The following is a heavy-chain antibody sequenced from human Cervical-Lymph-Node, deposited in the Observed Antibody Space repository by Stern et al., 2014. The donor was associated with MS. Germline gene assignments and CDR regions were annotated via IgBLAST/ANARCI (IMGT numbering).Heavy chain of an antibody. Sequence: VQLVQSGGGVVQPGRSLRLSCAASGFIFRTYGMHWVRQAPGRGLEWVAVIWYDGRNEYYGDPVKGRFTIFRHNSNNHVHMRMNSLRVEDTAVYYCARDRESNRHYGLDVWGQGTTVTVSS. V-gene: IGHV3-33*01. D-gene: IGHD1-14*01. CDR3: ARDRESNRHYGLDV. CDR2: IWYDGRNE. CDR1: GFIFRTYG. J-gene: IGHJ6*02.